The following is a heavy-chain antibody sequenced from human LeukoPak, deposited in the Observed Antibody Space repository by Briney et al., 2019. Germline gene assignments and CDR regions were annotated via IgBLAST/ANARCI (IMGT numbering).Heavy chain of an antibody. CDR2: IIPILGIA. CDR1: GYTFTSND. V-gene: IGHV1-69*04. Sequence: GASVTVSFKASGYTFTSNDINWVRQAPGKGLEWVGRIIPILGIANYAQKFQGRVTITADKSTSTAYMELSSLRSEDTAVYYCARGGGGYMNFDYWGQGTLVTVSS. CDR3: ARGGGGYMNFDY. D-gene: IGHD5-12*01. J-gene: IGHJ4*02.